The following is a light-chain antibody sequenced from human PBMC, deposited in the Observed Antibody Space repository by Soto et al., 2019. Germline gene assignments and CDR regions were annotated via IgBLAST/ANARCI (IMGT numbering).Light chain of an antibody. Sequence: DIQMTQSPSTLSGSVGDRVTITCRASQTISSWLAWYQQKPGKAPKLLICDASTLESGVPSRFSGSGSGTEFTLTISSLQPDDFATYYCQHYKTYSWTFGQGTKVDIK. CDR2: DAS. CDR1: QTISSW. J-gene: IGKJ1*01. V-gene: IGKV1-5*01. CDR3: QHYKTYSWT.